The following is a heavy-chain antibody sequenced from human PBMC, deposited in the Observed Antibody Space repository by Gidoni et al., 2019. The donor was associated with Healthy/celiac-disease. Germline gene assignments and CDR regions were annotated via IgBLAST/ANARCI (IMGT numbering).Heavy chain of an antibody. Sequence: EVQLVASGGGLVQPGRSLRLSCAASGFTFDDYAMHWVRQAPGKGLEWVSGISWNSGSIGYADSVKGRFTISRDNAKNSLYLQMNSLRAEDTALYYCAKELVVPAAMGAFDIWGQGTMVTVSS. CDR1: GFTFDDYA. CDR2: ISWNSGSI. CDR3: AKELVVPAAMGAFDI. J-gene: IGHJ3*02. V-gene: IGHV3-9*01. D-gene: IGHD2-2*01.